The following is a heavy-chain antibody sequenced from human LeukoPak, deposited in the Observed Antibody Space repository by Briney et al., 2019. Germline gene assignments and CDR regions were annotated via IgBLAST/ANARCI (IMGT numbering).Heavy chain of an antibody. CDR1: GFTFSSYG. CDR3: AKELAAAGRDDAFDI. J-gene: IGHJ3*02. D-gene: IGHD6-13*01. V-gene: IGHV3-30*18. CDR2: ISYDGSNK. Sequence: PGRSLRLSCAASGFTFSSYGMHWVRQAPGKGLEWVAVISYDGSNKYYADSVKGRFTISRDNSKNTLYLQMNSLRAEDTAVYYCAKELAAAGRDDAFDIWGQGTMVTVSS.